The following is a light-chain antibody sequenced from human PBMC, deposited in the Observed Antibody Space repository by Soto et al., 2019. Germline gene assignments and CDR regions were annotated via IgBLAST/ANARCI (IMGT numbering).Light chain of an antibody. V-gene: IGLV1-47*01. CDR1: SSNIGSNY. J-gene: IGLJ1*01. CDR3: ATWDDSLSGSYV. Sequence: QSVMTQPPSESGTPGLRVTISCSGSSSNIGSNYVYWYQQLPGTAPKLLIYRNNQRPSGVPDRFSGSKSGTSDSLAISGLRSEDEAEYYCATWDDSLSGSYVFGTGTKVTVL. CDR2: RNN.